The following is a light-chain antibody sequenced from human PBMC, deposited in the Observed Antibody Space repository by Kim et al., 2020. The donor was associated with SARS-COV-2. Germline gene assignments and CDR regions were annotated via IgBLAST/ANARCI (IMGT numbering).Light chain of an antibody. J-gene: IGKJ2*01. Sequence: EIEMTQSPATLSVSPGESATLSCRASQTVGSLLAWYQQKPGQAPRLLIYSASTRATGIPPRFHGSGFWTAFTFTISSLQSEDSAIYYWPPDNNLPPYTRGQGTNLEN. V-gene: IGKV3-15*01. CDR3: PPDNNLPPYT. CDR2: SAS. CDR1: QTVGSL.